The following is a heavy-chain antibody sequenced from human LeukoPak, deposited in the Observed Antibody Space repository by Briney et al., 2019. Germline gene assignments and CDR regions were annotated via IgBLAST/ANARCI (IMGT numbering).Heavy chain of an antibody. D-gene: IGHD3-10*01. CDR2: ISAYNGNT. J-gene: IGHJ6*03. CDR3: ARCVYYGSGSYYVYYMDV. V-gene: IGHV1-18*01. CDR1: GYTFTSYG. Sequence: ASVKVSRKASGYTFTSYGISWVRQAPGQGLEWMGWISAYNGNTNHAQKLQGRVTMTTDTSTSTAYMELRSLRSDDTAVYYCARCVYYGSGSYYVYYMDVWGKGTTVTVSS.